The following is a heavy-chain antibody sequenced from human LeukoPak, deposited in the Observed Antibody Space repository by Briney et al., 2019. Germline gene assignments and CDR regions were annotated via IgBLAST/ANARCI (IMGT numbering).Heavy chain of an antibody. Sequence: ASVKVSCKASGYTFTDYYVHWVRQAPGQGLEWMGWINPNSGGTNYAQKFQGRVTMTRDTSISTAYMELSRLRSDDTAVYYCARHYSRRMPLPGYWGQGTLVTVS. CDR1: GYTFTDYY. V-gene: IGHV1-2*02. CDR3: ARHYSRRMPLPGY. CDR2: INPNSGGT. D-gene: IGHD2-21*01. J-gene: IGHJ4*02.